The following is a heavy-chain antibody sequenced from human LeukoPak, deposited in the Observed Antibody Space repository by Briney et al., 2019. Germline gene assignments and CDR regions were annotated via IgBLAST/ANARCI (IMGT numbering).Heavy chain of an antibody. CDR2: IYYSGST. J-gene: IGHJ5*02. CDR1: GGSISSSSYY. D-gene: IGHD3-22*01. V-gene: IGHV4-39*07. Sequence: SETLSLTCTVSGGSISSSSYYWGWIRQSPGKGLEWIGSIYYSGSTYYNPSLKSRVTISIDTSKNQFSLKLSSVTAADTGVYYCARDKEFSNYYDSSGYGFDPWGQGTLVTVSS. CDR3: ARDKEFSNYYDSSGYGFDP.